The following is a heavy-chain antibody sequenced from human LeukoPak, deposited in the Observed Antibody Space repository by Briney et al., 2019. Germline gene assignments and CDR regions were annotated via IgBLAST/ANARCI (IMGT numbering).Heavy chain of an antibody. CDR3: ATNYRVSGYYYGMDV. CDR1: GYSFTSYW. V-gene: IGHV5-51*01. D-gene: IGHD4-11*01. J-gene: IGHJ6*02. CDR2: IYPGDSDT. Sequence: GESLKISCKGSGYSFTSYWIGWVRQMPGKGLEWMGIIYPGDSDTRYSPSFQGQVTISADKSISTAYLQWSSLKASDTAMYYCATNYRVSGYYYGMDVWGQGTTVTVSS.